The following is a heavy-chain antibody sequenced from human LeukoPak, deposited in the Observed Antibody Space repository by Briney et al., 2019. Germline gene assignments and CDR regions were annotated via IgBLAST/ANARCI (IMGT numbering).Heavy chain of an antibody. CDR1: GFTFSSYA. D-gene: IGHD3-10*01. CDR3: ANQRGSGVWPRGAFDI. J-gene: IGHJ3*02. Sequence: PGGSLRLSCAASGFTFSSYAMSWVRQAPGKGLEWVSAISGSGGSTYYADSVKGRFTISRDNSKNTLYLQMNSLRAEDTAVYYCANQRGSGVWPRGAFDIWGQGTMVTVSS. V-gene: IGHV3-23*01. CDR2: ISGSGGST.